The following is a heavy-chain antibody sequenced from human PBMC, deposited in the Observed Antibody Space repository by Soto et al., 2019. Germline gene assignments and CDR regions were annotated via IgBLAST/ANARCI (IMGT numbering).Heavy chain of an antibody. D-gene: IGHD2-15*01. V-gene: IGHV1-2*04. CDR3: ARDLGYSNHLYYGMDV. CDR1: GYTFTGYY. Sequence: ASVKVSCKAAGYTFTGYYMHWVRQAPGQGLEWMGWINPNSGGTNYAQKFQGWVTMTRDTSISTAYMELSRLRSDDTAVYYCARDLGYSNHLYYGMDVWGQGTTVTVSS. CDR2: INPNSGGT. J-gene: IGHJ6*02.